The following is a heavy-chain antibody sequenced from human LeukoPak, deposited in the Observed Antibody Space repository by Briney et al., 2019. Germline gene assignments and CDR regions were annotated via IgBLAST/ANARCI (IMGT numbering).Heavy chain of an antibody. CDR1: GFTFSSYW. J-gene: IGHJ4*02. CDR3: ASPHSGSYSIRFDY. Sequence: QPGGSLRLSCAASGFTFSSYWMSWVRQAPGKGLEWVANIKQDGSEKYYVDSVKGRFTISRDNAKNSLYLQMNSLRAEDTAVYYCASPHSGSYSIRFDYWGQGTLVTVSS. CDR2: IKQDGSEK. V-gene: IGHV3-7*01. D-gene: IGHD1-26*01.